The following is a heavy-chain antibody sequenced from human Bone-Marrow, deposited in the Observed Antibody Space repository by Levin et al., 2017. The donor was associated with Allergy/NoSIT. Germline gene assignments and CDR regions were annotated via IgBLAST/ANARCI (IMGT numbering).Heavy chain of an antibody. CDR2: IYYSGST. CDR1: GASMTSGDHY. D-gene: IGHD3-10*01. CDR3: ASLSYYYGAGTHPDEDY. J-gene: IGHJ4*02. Sequence: SQTLSLPCSVSGASMTSGDHYWSWIRQSPGKGLEWIGYIYYSGSTYYNPSLMTRITISLDPSKNHFSLKLRSVTVADTAVYYCASLSYYYGAGTHPDEDYWGQGALVIVSS. V-gene: IGHV4-30-4*01.